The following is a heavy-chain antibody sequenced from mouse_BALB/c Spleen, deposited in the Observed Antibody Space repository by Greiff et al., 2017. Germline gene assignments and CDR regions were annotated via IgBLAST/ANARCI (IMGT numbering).Heavy chain of an antibody. Sequence: VQLQQSGAELAKPGASVKMSCKASGYTFTSYWMHWVKQRPGQGLEWIGYINPSTGYTEYNQKFKDKATLTADKSSSTAYMQLSSLTSEDSAVYYCARSGTGFDYWGQGTTLTVSS. CDR1: GYTFTSYW. D-gene: IGHD4-1*01. CDR3: ARSGTGFDY. J-gene: IGHJ2*01. V-gene: IGHV1-7*01. CDR2: INPSTGYT.